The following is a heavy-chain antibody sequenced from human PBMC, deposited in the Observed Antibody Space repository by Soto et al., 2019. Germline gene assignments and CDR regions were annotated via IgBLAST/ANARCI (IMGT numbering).Heavy chain of an antibody. D-gene: IGHD6-19*01. V-gene: IGHV4-59*08. CDR3: ARSDSSGWYVSGLYNWFDP. CDR2: IYYSGST. Sequence: SETLSLTCTVSGGSISSYYWSWIRQPPGKGLEWIGYIYYSGSTNYNPSLKSRVTISVDTSKNQFSLKLSSVTAADTAVYYCARSDSSGWYVSGLYNWFDPWGQGTLVTVSS. J-gene: IGHJ5*02. CDR1: GGSISSYY.